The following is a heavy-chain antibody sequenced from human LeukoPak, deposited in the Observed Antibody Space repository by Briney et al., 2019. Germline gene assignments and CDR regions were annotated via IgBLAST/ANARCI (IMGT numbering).Heavy chain of an antibody. CDR1: GFTVSSNY. J-gene: IGHJ4*02. Sequence: PGGSLKLSFPASGFTVSSNYMSWVRQPPGKGRDWVSVIYSGGSTYYADSVKGQFTISRDNSKNTLYLQMNSLRAEDTAVYYCAAQYCGGDCYLYWGQGTLVTVSS. CDR3: AAQYCGGDCYLY. CDR2: IYSGGST. D-gene: IGHD2-21*02. V-gene: IGHV3-53*01.